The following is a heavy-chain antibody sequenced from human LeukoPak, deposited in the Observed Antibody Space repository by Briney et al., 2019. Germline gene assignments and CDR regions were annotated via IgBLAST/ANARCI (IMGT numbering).Heavy chain of an antibody. CDR1: GFTFNLYS. J-gene: IGHJ3*02. CDR3: ARGVGAFEI. CDR2: ISGSSTI. Sequence: EGSLRLSCAASGFTFNLYSLNWVRQAPGKGLEWVSYISGSSTIDYADSVKGRFTISRDNAKNSLYLQMDSLRAEDTAAYYCARGVGAFEIWGQGTMVTVSS. V-gene: IGHV3-48*01.